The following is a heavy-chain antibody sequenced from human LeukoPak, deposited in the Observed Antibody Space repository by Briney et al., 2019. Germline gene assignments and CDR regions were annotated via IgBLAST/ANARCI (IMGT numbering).Heavy chain of an antibody. CDR1: GGTFSSYA. D-gene: IGHD6-19*01. CDR3: ARGQIAVAGSHFDY. J-gene: IGHJ4*02. CDR2: IIPIFGTA. V-gene: IGHV1-69*05. Sequence: SSVKVSCKASGGTFSSYAISWVRQAPGQGLEWMGRIIPIFGTANYAQKFQGRVTITTDESTSTGYMELSSLRSEDTVVYYCARGQIAVAGSHFDYWGQGTLLTVSS.